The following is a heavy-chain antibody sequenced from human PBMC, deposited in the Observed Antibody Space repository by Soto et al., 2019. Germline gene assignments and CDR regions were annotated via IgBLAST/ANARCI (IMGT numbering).Heavy chain of an antibody. Sequence: EVQLLESGGGLVQPGGSLRLSCAASRFTFSSYAMGWVRQAPGKGLEWVSTIGGSGGSTYYADSLQGRFTISRDTSRNTLYLQMNSLRAEDTALYYCARMEFPNPPTPGGGFDIWGQGTMVTVSS. CDR3: ARMEFPNPPTPGGGFDI. J-gene: IGHJ3*02. CDR1: RFTFSSYA. D-gene: IGHD3-10*01. CDR2: IGGSGGST. V-gene: IGHV3-23*01.